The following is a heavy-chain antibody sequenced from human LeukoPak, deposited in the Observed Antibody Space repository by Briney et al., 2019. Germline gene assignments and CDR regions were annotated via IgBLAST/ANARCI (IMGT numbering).Heavy chain of an antibody. CDR1: EFTFSNCA. D-gene: IGHD3-22*01. J-gene: IGHJ6*02. V-gene: IGHV3-30-3*01. Sequence: TGGSLRLSCAASEFTFSNCALHWVRQAPGKGLQWVAVISYDGNTIHYADSVKGRFITSRDTSKNTLYLQMNSLRAEDTAVYYCARALPITMIVVVYPGGMDVWGQGTTVTVSS. CDR3: ARALPITMIVVVYPGGMDV. CDR2: ISYDGNTI.